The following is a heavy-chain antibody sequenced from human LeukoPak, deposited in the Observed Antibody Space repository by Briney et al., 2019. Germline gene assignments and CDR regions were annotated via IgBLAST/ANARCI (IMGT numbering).Heavy chain of an antibody. CDR3: ARDNY. CDR2: ISWNSGSI. Sequence: GRSLRLSCAASGFTFDDYAMHWVRQAPGKGLEWVSGISWNSGSIGYADSVKGRFTISRDNAKNTLYLQMNSLRAEDTAVCYCARDNYWGQGTLVTVSS. J-gene: IGHJ4*02. CDR1: GFTFDDYA. V-gene: IGHV3-9*01.